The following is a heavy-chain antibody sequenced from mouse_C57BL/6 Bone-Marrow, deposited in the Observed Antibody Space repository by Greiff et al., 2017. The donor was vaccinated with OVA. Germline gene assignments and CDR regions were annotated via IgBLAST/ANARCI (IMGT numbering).Heavy chain of an antibody. CDR1: GFTFSDYG. D-gene: IGHD2-1*01. Sequence: DVQLVESGGGLVKPGGSLKLSCAASGFTFSDYGMHWVRQAPEKGLEWVAYISSGSSTIYYADTVKGRFTISRDNAKNTLFLQMTSLRSEDTAMYYCARWGNYDAMDYWGQGTSVTVSS. CDR2: ISSGSSTI. CDR3: ARWGNYDAMDY. J-gene: IGHJ4*01. V-gene: IGHV5-17*01.